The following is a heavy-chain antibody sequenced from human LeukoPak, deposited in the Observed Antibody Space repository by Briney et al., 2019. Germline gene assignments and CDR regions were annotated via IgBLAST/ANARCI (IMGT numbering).Heavy chain of an antibody. D-gene: IGHD6-19*01. CDR1: GFTFSSYW. J-gene: IGHJ4*02. Sequence: PGGSLRLSCVASGFTFSSYWMSWVRQAPGKGLEWVANIKQDGSDKRYVDSVKGRFTISRDNAKNSLYLQMNSLRPEDTAVYYCAREGGSGWSFDHWGQGTLVTVSS. CDR3: AREGGSGWSFDH. V-gene: IGHV3-7*01. CDR2: IKQDGSDK.